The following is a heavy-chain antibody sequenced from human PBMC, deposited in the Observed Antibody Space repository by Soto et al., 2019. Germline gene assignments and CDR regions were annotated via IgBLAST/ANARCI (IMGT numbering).Heavy chain of an antibody. CDR3: VRDFGVVVASPHGMDV. CDR2: ISWNSGSI. D-gene: IGHD2-15*01. CDR1: GFTFDDYA. Sequence: PGGSLRLSCAASGFTFDDYAMHWVRQAPGKGLEWVSGISWNSGSIGYADSVKGRFTISRDNSKNTLYLQMNSLRAEDTAVYYCVRDFGVVVASPHGMDVWGQGTTVTVSS. J-gene: IGHJ6*02. V-gene: IGHV3-9*01.